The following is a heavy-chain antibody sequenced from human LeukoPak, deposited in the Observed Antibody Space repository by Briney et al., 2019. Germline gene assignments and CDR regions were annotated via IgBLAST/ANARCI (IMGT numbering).Heavy chain of an antibody. CDR2: ISSSSSYI. Sequence: GGSLRLSCAASGFTFSSYSMNWVRQAPGKGLEWVSSISSSSSYIYYADSVKGRFTISRDNAKNSLYLQMNSLRAEDTAVYYCARVVAGTKGLFDYWAREPWSPSPQ. CDR1: GFTFSSYS. J-gene: IGHJ4*02. V-gene: IGHV3-21*01. D-gene: IGHD6-19*01. CDR3: ARVVAGTKGLFDY.